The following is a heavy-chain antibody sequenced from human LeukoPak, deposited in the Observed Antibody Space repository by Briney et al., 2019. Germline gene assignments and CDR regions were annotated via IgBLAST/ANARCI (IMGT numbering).Heavy chain of an antibody. CDR3: AKEGWVYYDSSGFDY. CDR2: ISWNSSSI. J-gene: IGHJ4*02. V-gene: IGHV3-9*01. CDR1: GFTFDDYA. Sequence: GGSLRLSCAASGFTFDDYAMHWVRQAPGKGLEWVSGISWNSSSIGYADSVKGRFTISRDNAKNSLYLQMNSLRAEDTALYYCAKEGWVYYDSSGFDYWGQGTLVTVSS. D-gene: IGHD3-22*01.